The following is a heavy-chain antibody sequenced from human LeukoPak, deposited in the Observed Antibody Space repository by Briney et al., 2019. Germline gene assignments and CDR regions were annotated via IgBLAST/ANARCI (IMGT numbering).Heavy chain of an antibody. J-gene: IGHJ4*02. Sequence: SVKVSCKASGYTFTGYYMHWVRQAPGQGLEWMGGIIPIFGTANYAQRFQGRVTITADGSTATAYMEVSSLRSEDTAVYYCARGEVPPHYFDSWGQGTLVTVSS. CDR3: ARGEVPPHYFDS. V-gene: IGHV1-69*13. CDR2: IIPIFGTA. CDR1: GYTFTGYY.